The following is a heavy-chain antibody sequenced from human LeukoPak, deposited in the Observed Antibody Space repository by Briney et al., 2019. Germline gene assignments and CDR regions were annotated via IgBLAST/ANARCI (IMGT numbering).Heavy chain of an antibody. CDR3: ARGAVVVVTANRYRGWFDP. D-gene: IGHD2-21*02. CDR1: GYTFTSYG. V-gene: IGHV1-46*01. CDR2: INPSGGST. Sequence: ASVKVSCKASGYTFTSYGISWVRQAPGQGLEWMGIINPSGGSTSYAQKFQGRVTMTRDTSTSTVYMELSSLRSEDTAVYYCARGAVVVVTANRYRGWFDPWGQGTLVTVSS. J-gene: IGHJ5*02.